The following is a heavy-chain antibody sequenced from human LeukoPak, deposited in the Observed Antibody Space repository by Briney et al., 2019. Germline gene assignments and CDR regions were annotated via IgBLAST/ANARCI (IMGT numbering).Heavy chain of an antibody. Sequence: GGSLRLSCAASGFTLSNYGMHWVRQAPGKGLEWVAVVSYEGSIKYYADSVKGRFTISRDNSKNTLYLQMNSLRPEDTAMYYCAKYGMATITYSDYWGQGTLVTVSS. CDR1: GFTLSNYG. V-gene: IGHV3-30*18. CDR2: VSYEGSIK. CDR3: AKYGMATITYSDY. D-gene: IGHD5-12*01. J-gene: IGHJ4*02.